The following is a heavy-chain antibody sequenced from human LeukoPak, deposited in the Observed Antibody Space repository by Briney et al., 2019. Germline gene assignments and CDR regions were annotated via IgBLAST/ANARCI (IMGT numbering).Heavy chain of an antibody. J-gene: IGHJ3*02. CDR3: ARQTSGMAFDI. Sequence: SETLSLTCTVSGGSISSSSSYWGWIRQPPGKGLEWIGTIYYSGNTNYSPSLESRVTVSVDTSTNQFSPKLSSVTAADTAVYHCARQTSGMAFDIWGQGIMVTVSS. CDR2: IYYSGNT. CDR1: GGSISSSSSY. V-gene: IGHV4-39*01. D-gene: IGHD1-26*01.